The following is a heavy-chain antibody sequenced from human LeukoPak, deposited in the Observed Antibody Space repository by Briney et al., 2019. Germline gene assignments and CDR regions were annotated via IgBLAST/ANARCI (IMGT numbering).Heavy chain of an antibody. J-gene: IGHJ4*02. V-gene: IGHV3-20*04. D-gene: IGHD6-13*01. Sequence: GGSLRLSCAASGFAFDAYVMSWVRQAPGKGLEWVSGINWNGGSRGYADSVKGRFTISRDNAKNSLYLQMNSLRAEDTALYYCARDTAAGYYFDYWGQGTLVTVSS. CDR2: INWNGGSR. CDR3: ARDTAAGYYFDY. CDR1: GFAFDAYV.